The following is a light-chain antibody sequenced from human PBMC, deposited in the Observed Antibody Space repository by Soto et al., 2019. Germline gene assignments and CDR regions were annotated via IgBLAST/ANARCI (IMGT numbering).Light chain of an antibody. CDR1: QSVSSY. CDR3: QQRSNWPTT. V-gene: IGKV3-11*01. CDR2: DAS. J-gene: IGKJ5*01. Sequence: EIVLTQSPATLSLSPGERATLSCRASQSVSSYLAWYQQKSGQAPRLLIYDASNRATGIPARFSGSGSGTDFTLTISSLEPEDFAVYYCQQRSNWPTTFSQGTRLEIK.